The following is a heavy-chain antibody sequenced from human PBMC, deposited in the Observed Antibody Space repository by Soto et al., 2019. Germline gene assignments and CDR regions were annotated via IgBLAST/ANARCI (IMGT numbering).Heavy chain of an antibody. V-gene: IGHV4-39*01. J-gene: IGHJ4*02. CDR2: VYYSGST. Sequence: SETLSLTCTVSDGSVSSPTYNWAWVRRPPGKGLQWIGNVYYSGSTFYNPSLKSRVTVSIDTSKNQFSLSLGALTASDTAVYYCARVLTGSRAFDFWGQRALVTVSS. D-gene: IGHD1-20*01. CDR1: DGSVSSPTYN. CDR3: ARVLTGSRAFDF.